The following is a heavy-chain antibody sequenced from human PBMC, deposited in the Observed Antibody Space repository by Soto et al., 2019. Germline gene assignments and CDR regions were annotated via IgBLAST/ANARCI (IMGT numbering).Heavy chain of an antibody. CDR3: ARDRNAIAVAGSAFDI. Sequence: PGGSLSLSCADSGFTFSSYAMHWFRQAAGKGLEWVAVISYDGSNKYYADSVKGRFTISRDNSKNTLYLQMNSLRAEDTAVYYCARDRNAIAVAGSAFDIWGQGTMVTVS. V-gene: IGHV3-30-3*01. CDR2: ISYDGSNK. J-gene: IGHJ3*02. D-gene: IGHD6-19*01. CDR1: GFTFSSYA.